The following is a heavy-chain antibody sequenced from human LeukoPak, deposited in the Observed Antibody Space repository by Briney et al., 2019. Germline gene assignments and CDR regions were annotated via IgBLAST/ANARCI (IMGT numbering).Heavy chain of an antibody. Sequence: SETLSLTCTVFGGSISSSAYYWGWVRQPPGKGLEWIGSIYYSGSTYYNPSLKSRVTTSLDMSKNQFSLKLSSVTAADTAVYYCAREAWWLVRGVFEIWGQGTMVTVSS. D-gene: IGHD6-19*01. CDR3: AREAWWLVRGVFEI. J-gene: IGHJ3*02. V-gene: IGHV4-39*07. CDR1: GGSISSSAYY. CDR2: IYYSGST.